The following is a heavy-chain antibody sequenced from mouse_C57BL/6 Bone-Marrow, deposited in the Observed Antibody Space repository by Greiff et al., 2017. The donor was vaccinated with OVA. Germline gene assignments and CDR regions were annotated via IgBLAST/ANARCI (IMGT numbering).Heavy chain of an antibody. D-gene: IGHD1-1*01. CDR3: ARYGDYYGSSYGY. V-gene: IGHV1-50*01. J-gene: IGHJ2*01. Sequence: QVQLKQPGAELVKPGASVKLSCKASGYTFTSYWMQWVKQRPGQGLEWIGEIDPSDSYTNYNQKFKGKATLTVDTSSSTAYMQLSSLTSEDSAVYYCARYGDYYGSSYGYWGQGTTLTVSS. CDR1: GYTFTSYW. CDR2: IDPSDSYT.